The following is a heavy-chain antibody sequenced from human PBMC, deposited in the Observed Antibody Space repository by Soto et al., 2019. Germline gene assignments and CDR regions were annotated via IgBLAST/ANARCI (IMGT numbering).Heavy chain of an antibody. J-gene: IGHJ4*02. CDR1: GFSFSSYW. CDR3: VRGTPTPGLDY. D-gene: IGHD1-7*01. V-gene: IGHV3-7*03. CDR2: IKQDGSET. Sequence: EVQLLESGGGLVQPGESLRLSCAASGFSFSSYWMNWVRQAPGKGLEWVANIKQDGSETHYVDSVKGRFTISRDNAKNSLYLQMNSLRAEDTAVYYCVRGTPTPGLDYWGQGTLVTVSS.